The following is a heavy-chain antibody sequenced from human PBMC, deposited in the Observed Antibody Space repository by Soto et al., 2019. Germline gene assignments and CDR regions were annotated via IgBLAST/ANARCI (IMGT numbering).Heavy chain of an antibody. V-gene: IGHV1-18*01. J-gene: IGHJ4*02. Sequence: QVQLVQSGAEVKKPGASVKVSCKASGYTFTSYGISWVRQAPGQGLEWMGWISAYNGNTNDAQKLQGRVTMTTDTSTGRACVGLRGLRSDDTAVYYCARAMLLCSSSWSWASFDYWGQGTLVTVSS. CDR3: ARAMLLCSSSWSWASFDY. CDR2: ISAYNGNT. D-gene: IGHD6-13*01. CDR1: GYTFTSYG.